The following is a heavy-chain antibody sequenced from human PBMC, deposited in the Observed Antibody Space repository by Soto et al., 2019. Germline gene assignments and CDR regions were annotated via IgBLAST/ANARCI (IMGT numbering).Heavy chain of an antibody. CDR1: GFTFSDHY. D-gene: IGHD3-10*01. V-gene: IGHV3-72*01. CDR3: TVWGSGNDFGAA. J-gene: IGHJ4*02. CDR2: SKNKADSYTT. Sequence: EVQLVESGGGLVQPGGSLRLSCAASGFTFSDHYMDWVRQAPGKGLGWVGRSKNKADSYTTEYAASLKGRFTISRDGSKNSLFLQMNSLKTAATAVYYCTVWGSGNDFGAAWGQGILVTVAS.